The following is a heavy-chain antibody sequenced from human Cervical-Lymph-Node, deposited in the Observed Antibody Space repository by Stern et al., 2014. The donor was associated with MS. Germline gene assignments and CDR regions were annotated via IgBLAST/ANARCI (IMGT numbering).Heavy chain of an antibody. J-gene: IGHJ4*02. D-gene: IGHD1-26*01. CDR3: ARDRGSHSDY. Sequence: QVQLVLSGAEVKKPGASVKVSCKASGYSFTAYFIHWVRQAPGQGLEWMGWISTDTGGANYAQRFQGRVTMTRDTSISTTYMELSRLRSDDTAVYYCARDRGSHSDYWGQGTLVTVSS. V-gene: IGHV1-2*02. CDR1: GYSFTAYF. CDR2: ISTDTGGA.